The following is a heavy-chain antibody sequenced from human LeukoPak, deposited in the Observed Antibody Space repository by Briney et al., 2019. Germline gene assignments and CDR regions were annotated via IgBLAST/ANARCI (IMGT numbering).Heavy chain of an antibody. CDR2: ISISSRYI. CDR3: APLGVLISGYRAFDI. CDR1: GFTFSSYS. V-gene: IGHV3-21*01. D-gene: IGHD3-3*01. J-gene: IGHJ3*02. Sequence: GGSLRLSCAASGFTFSSYSMNWVRQAPGKGLEWVSSISISSRYIYYADSVKGRFTISRDNAKTSLYLQMNSLRAEDTAVYYCAPLGVLISGYRAFDIWGQGTMVAVSS.